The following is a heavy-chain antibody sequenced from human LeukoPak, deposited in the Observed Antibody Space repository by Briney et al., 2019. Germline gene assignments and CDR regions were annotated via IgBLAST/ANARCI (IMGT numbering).Heavy chain of an antibody. Sequence: PGGSLRLSCTASGFVFSRDNMNWVRQAPGEGLEWVSHISENIYHADSVRGRFTISRDNAKNSLYLQMSNLRAEDTAVYYCMREIGRPKTFYFHSWGRGTLVIVSS. CDR3: MREIGRPKTFYFHS. CDR2: ISENI. J-gene: IGHJ4*02. CDR1: GFVFSRDN. V-gene: IGHV3-69-1*01.